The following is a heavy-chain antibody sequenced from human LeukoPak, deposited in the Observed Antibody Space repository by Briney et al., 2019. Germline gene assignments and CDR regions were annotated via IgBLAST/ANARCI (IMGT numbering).Heavy chain of an antibody. CDR3: AKLWKDSSRDY. J-gene: IGHJ4*02. D-gene: IGHD6-6*01. V-gene: IGHV3-23*01. Sequence: PGGSLRVSCAASGFTFSSYAMSWVPPAPGRGREWVSGISGSGGSTYYADSVKGRFTISRDNSKNTLYLQMNSLRAEDTAVYYCAKLWKDSSRDYWGQGTLVTVSS. CDR2: ISGSGGST. CDR1: GFTFSSYA.